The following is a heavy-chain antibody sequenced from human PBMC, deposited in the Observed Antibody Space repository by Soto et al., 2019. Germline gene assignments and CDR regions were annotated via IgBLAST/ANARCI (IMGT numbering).Heavy chain of an antibody. Sequence: VASVKVSCKASGYTFTSYGISWVRQAPGQGLEWMGWISAYNGNTNYAQKLQGRVTMTTDTSTSTAYMELRSLRSDDTAVYYCARDLPLCFGELSPNNNWLDSCGPGTIVTVSS. V-gene: IGHV1-18*01. J-gene: IGHJ5*01. CDR3: ARDLPLCFGELSPNNNWLDS. CDR1: GYTFTSYG. CDR2: ISAYNGNT. D-gene: IGHD3-10*01.